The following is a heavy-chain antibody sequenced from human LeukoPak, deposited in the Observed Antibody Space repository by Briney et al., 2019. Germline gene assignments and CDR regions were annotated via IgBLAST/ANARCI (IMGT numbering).Heavy chain of an antibody. CDR3: AHRRAVRGVDDAFDI. Sequence: ESGPTLAKPAPTLTLTCTFSGFSLSTSGVGVGWIRQPPGKALEWLALIYWDDDKRYSPSLKSRLTITTDTSKNQVVLTMTNIDPVDTATYYCAHRRAVRGVDDAFDIWGQGTMVTVSS. D-gene: IGHD3-10*01. V-gene: IGHV2-5*02. J-gene: IGHJ3*02. CDR2: IYWDDDK. CDR1: GFSLSTSGVG.